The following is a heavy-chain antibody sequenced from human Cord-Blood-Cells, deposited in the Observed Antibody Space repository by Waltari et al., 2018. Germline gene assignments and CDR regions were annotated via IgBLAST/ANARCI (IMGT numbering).Heavy chain of an antibody. D-gene: IGHD2-21*02. CDR2: IYYSGST. V-gene: IGHV4-59*01. CDR3: ASGVVTGGGWFDY. J-gene: IGHJ4*02. CDR1: GGSISSYY. Sequence: QVQLQESGPGLVKPSETLSLTCTVSGGSISSYYWSWIRQPPGKGLEWIGYIYYSGSTNYNPARKSRVTISVDTSKNQFSLKLSSVTAADTAVYYCASGVVTGGGWFDYWGQGTLVTVSS.